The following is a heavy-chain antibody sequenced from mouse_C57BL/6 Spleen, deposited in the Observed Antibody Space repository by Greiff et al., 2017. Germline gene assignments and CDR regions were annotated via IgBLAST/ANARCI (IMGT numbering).Heavy chain of an antibody. CDR1: GYTFTSYG. J-gene: IGHJ2*01. CDR2: IYPRSGNT. CDR3: ARRRDSYYFDY. Sequence: QVQLQQSGAELARPGASVKLSCKASGYTFTSYGISWVKQSTGQGLEWIGEIYPRSGNTYYNEKFKGKATLTADKSSSTAYMELRSLTSEDSAVYFCARRRDSYYFDYWGQGTTLTVSS. D-gene: IGHD2-12*01. V-gene: IGHV1-81*01.